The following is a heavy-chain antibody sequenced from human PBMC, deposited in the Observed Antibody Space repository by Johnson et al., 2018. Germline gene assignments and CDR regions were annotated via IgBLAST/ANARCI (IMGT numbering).Heavy chain of an antibody. CDR2: ITSSSSTI. Sequence: VQLVESGGHLGQPGGSLRLSCAASGFTLYGYTMSWVRQAPGKGLEWLSYITSSSSTIYYADSVKGRFTISRDNAKTSLYLQMTSLRDDDTAVYYCARGGSGYGMDVWGQGTTVTVSS. J-gene: IGHJ6*02. CDR1: GFTLYGYT. CDR3: ARGGSGYGMDV. V-gene: IGHV3-48*02. D-gene: IGHD1-26*01.